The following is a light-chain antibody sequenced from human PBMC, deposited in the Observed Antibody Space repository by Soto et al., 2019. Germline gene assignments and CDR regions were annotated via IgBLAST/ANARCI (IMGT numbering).Light chain of an antibody. Sequence: EVVLTQSPVTLSLSPGERATLSCRASQSFRGLLAWYQQKPGQPPRLLIYDAYNRATGIPPRFSGSGSGTDFTLTISSLEPEDSAVYDCQQRHMWPITFGQGTRLEIK. V-gene: IGKV3-11*01. CDR1: QSFRGL. J-gene: IGKJ5*01. CDR3: QQRHMWPIT. CDR2: DAY.